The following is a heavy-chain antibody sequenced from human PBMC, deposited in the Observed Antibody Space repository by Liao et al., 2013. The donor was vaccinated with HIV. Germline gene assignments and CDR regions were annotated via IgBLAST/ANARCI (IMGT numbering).Heavy chain of an antibody. CDR1: GGSMSNHY. D-gene: IGHD3-16*01. V-gene: IGHV4-59*11. CDR3: ARGWAGEDDY. Sequence: QVHLQESGPGLVKSSETLSLTCSVSGGSMSNHYWSWIRQSPGRGLEWIGYMYYAGDTSYNPSLKSRVTISVDTSKNQFSLKLGSMTAADTAVYYCARGWAGEDDYWGQGTLVTVSS. J-gene: IGHJ4*02. CDR2: MYYAGDT.